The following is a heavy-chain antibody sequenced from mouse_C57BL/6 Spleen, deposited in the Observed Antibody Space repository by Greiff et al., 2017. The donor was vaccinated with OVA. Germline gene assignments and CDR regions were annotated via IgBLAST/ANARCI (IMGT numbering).Heavy chain of an antibody. V-gene: IGHV2-2*01. D-gene: IGHD1-3*01. CDR2: IWSGGST. J-gene: IGHJ1*03. Sequence: QVQLQQSGPGLVQPSQSLSITCTVSGFSLTSYGVHWVRQSPGKGLEWLGVIWSGGSTDYNAAFISRLSISKDNSKSQVFFKMNSLQADDTAIYYCARSKSWYFDVWGTGTTVTVSS. CDR1: GFSLTSYG. CDR3: ARSKSWYFDV.